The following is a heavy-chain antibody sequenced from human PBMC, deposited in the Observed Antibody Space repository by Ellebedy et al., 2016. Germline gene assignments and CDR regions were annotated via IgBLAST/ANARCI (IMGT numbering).Heavy chain of an antibody. CDR2: IYYSGST. CDR3: AREGSTAMVEYYFDY. D-gene: IGHD5-18*01. CDR1: GGSISSGDYY. J-gene: IGHJ4*02. V-gene: IGHV4-30-4*02. Sequence: SETLSLXCTVSGGSISSGDYYWSWIRQPPGKGLEWIGYIYYSGSTYYNPSLKSRVTISVDTSKNQFSLKLSSVTAADTAVYYCAREGSTAMVEYYFDYWGQGTLVTVSS.